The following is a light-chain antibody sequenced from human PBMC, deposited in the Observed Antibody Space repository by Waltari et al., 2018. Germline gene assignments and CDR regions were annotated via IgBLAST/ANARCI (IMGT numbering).Light chain of an antibody. CDR2: GKN. CDR1: SVRRFY. V-gene: IGLV3-19*01. J-gene: IGLJ3*02. Sequence: SSELTQDPAVSVALGQTVRITCQGDSVRRFYASWYQQKPGQAPVLVIYGKNNRTSGSADRLSGSNSGNTASLTITGTRAEDEADYYCHSRDSTGNFWVFGGGTKLTV. CDR3: HSRDSTGNFWV.